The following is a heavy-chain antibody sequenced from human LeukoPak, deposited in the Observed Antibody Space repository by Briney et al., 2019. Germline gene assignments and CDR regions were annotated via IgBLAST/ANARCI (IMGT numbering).Heavy chain of an antibody. CDR1: GFSVSSNY. Sequence: GGSLRLSCAASGFSVSSNYMGWVRQAPEKGLEWVSVIYSDGSTFYADSVKGRFTISRDNSKNTLYLQVNSLRAEDTAVYYCAKANYSGSYYFDSWGQGTLVTVSS. D-gene: IGHD1-26*01. V-gene: IGHV3-53*01. CDR2: IYSDGST. CDR3: AKANYSGSYYFDS. J-gene: IGHJ4*02.